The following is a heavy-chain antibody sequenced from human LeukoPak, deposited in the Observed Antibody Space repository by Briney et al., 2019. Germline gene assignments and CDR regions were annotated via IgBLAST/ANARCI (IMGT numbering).Heavy chain of an antibody. Sequence: GGSLRLSCAASGFTFNSYWMHWVRQAPGKGLVWVSLVQNDGSSATYADSVRGRFTISRDNAKNTVYLQMNSLRVEDTAVYYCVRDVPHNWFDPWGQGTLVTVSS. J-gene: IGHJ5*02. CDR3: VRDVPHNWFDP. CDR2: VQNDGSSA. CDR1: GFTFNSYW. V-gene: IGHV3-74*01.